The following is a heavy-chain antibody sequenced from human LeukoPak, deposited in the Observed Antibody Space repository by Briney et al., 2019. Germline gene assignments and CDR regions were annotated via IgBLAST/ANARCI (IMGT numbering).Heavy chain of an antibody. J-gene: IGHJ4*02. CDR3: ARVRAPFTVTTGSFDY. Sequence: GGSLRLSCAASGFTFSSYWMSWVRQAPGKGLEWVANIKQDGSEKYYVDSVKGRFTISRDNAKNSLYLQMNSLRAEDTAVYYCARVRAPFTVTTGSFDYWGQGTLVTVSS. V-gene: IGHV3-7*01. CDR1: GFTFSSYW. D-gene: IGHD4-17*01. CDR2: IKQDGSEK.